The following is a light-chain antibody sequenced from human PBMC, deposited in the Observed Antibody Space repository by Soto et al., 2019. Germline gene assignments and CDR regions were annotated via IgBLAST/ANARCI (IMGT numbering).Light chain of an antibody. CDR1: QTISSW. CDR3: QHYNSYSEA. J-gene: IGKJ1*01. CDR2: KAS. V-gene: IGKV1-5*03. Sequence: DIQMTKAPSTLSGSVGDRVTITCRARQTISSWLAWYQQKPGKAPKPLIYKASTLKSGVPSRFSGSGSGTEFTLTIRSLQPDDFATYYCQHYNSYSEAFGQGTKVELK.